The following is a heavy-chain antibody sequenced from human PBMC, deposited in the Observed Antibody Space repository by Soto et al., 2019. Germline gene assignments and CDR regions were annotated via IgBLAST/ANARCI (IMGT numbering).Heavy chain of an antibody. D-gene: IGHD2-21*02. Sequence: EVQLLESGGGLVQPGGSLRLSCAVSGVTFNQYAMSWVRQPPGKGPEWVSAITGSGGLTYYADSVKGRFTISRDNSKNILFLQMNRLRDEDTATYYGSKGDSGGNSPSWYFDLWGRSTLVIVSS. J-gene: IGHJ2*01. CDR1: GVTFNQYA. CDR2: ITGSGGLT. CDR3: SKGDSGGNSPSWYFDL. V-gene: IGHV3-23*01.